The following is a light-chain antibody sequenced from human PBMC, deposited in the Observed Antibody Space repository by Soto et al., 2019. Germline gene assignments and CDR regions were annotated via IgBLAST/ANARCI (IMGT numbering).Light chain of an antibody. J-gene: IGKJ5*01. CDR1: QSVSSN. Sequence: EIVMTQSPATLSVSPGERATLSCRASQSVSSNFAWYQQKPGQAPRLLIYGASTRATGIPARFSGSGSGTEFTLTISNLQSEDFAVYFCQQYHNWPPITFGQGTRLEIK. V-gene: IGKV3D-15*01. CDR2: GAS. CDR3: QQYHNWPPIT.